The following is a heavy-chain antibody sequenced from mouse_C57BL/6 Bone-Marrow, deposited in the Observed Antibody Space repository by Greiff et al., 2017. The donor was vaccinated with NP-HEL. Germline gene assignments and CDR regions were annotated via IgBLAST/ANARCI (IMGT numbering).Heavy chain of an antibody. CDR2: IYPGNSDT. V-gene: IGHV1-80*01. CDR3: TRHYQDYVRWYFDV. Sequence: QVQLQQSGAELVKPGASVKISCKASGYAFSSYWMNWVKQRPGKGLEWIGQIYPGNSDTSYNQKFKGKAKLTAVTSASTAYMELSSLTNEDSAVYYCTRHYQDYVRWYFDVWGTGTTVTVSS. D-gene: IGHD2-4*01. J-gene: IGHJ1*03. CDR1: GYAFSSYW.